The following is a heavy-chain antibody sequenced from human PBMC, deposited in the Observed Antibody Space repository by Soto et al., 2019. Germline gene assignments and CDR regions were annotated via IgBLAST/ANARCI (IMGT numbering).Heavy chain of an antibody. J-gene: IGHJ3*02. CDR3: AASVITYNYDDSGYYYGAFDI. CDR1: GITFSDSA. D-gene: IGHD3-22*01. V-gene: IGHV1-58*01. CDR2: IVVGSGNT. Sequence: SVKVSCKASGITFSDSAVQWVRQARGQRLEWIGWIVVGSGNTNYAQELQERVTITRDTSTSTVYMELSGLRSEDTAVYYCAASVITYNYDDSGYYYGAFDIWGQGTLVTVSS.